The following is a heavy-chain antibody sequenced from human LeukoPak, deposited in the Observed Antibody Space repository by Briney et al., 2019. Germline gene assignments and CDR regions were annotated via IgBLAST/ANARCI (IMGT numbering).Heavy chain of an antibody. D-gene: IGHD3-10*01. V-gene: IGHV4-34*01. CDR1: GGSFSGYY. CDR3: ARQGLWFGDYFDY. Sequence: KPSETLSLTCAVYGGSFSGYYWSWIRQPPGKGLEWIGEINLSGSTNYNPSLKSRVTISVGTSKNQFSLKLSSVTAADTAVYYCARQGLWFGDYFDYWGQGTLVTVSS. J-gene: IGHJ4*02. CDR2: INLSGST.